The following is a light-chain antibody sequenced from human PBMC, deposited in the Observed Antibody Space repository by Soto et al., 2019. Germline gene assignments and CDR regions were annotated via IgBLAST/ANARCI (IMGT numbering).Light chain of an antibody. CDR2: DSS. J-gene: IGKJ1*01. Sequence: DTQLTQSPSTLSGSVGDRVTITCRASQSISGWLAWYQQKPGKAPTLLIYDSSTLESGVPSRFSGSGSGTEFTLSISSLQPDDFATYFCQQYNDYWTFGQGTRVTIK. CDR3: QQYNDYWT. V-gene: IGKV1-5*01. CDR1: QSISGW.